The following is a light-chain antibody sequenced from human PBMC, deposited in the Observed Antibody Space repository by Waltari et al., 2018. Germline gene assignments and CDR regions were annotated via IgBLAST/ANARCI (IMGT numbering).Light chain of an antibody. Sequence: YVVTQPPSVSVAPGKTATLTCGGENIESKSVTWYQQKHGQAPILVIFYDRGRPSGIPERFSGSNSGNTATLTISWVEAGDEADYHCQVWDDTTNSGVFGGGTRLTVL. CDR1: NIESKS. J-gene: IGLJ3*02. CDR3: QVWDDTTNSGV. CDR2: YDR. V-gene: IGLV3-21*04.